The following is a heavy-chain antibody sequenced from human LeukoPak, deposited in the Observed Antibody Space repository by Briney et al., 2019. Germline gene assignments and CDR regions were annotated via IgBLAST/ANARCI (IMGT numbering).Heavy chain of an antibody. Sequence: SETLSLTCTVSGGSISSYYWSWIRQPPGKGLEWIGYIYYSGSTNYNPSLKSRVTISVDTSKNQFSLKLSSVTAADTAVYYCARGAVTTGVFDYWGQGTLVTVSS. CDR1: GGSISSYY. V-gene: IGHV4-59*01. CDR2: IYYSGST. D-gene: IGHD4-23*01. J-gene: IGHJ4*02. CDR3: ARGAVTTGVFDY.